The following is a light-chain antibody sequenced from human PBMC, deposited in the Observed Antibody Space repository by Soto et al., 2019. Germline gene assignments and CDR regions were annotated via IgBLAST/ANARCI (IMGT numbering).Light chain of an antibody. J-gene: IGLJ2*01. CDR3: CSLTTTTSLV. CDR1: PSDIGNYNY. V-gene: IGLV2-14*01. Sequence: QSALTQPASVSGSPGQSITISCTGTPSDIGNYNYVSWYQQHPGKAPKLIIYGVSNRPSGVSNRFSGSKSGNTASLTISGLQAEDEADYYCCSLTTTTSLVFGGGTKLTVL. CDR2: GVS.